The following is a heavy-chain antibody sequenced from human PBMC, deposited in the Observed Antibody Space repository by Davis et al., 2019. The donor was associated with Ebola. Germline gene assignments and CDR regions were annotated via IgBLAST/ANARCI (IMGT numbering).Heavy chain of an antibody. D-gene: IGHD3/OR15-3a*01. V-gene: IGHV3-48*02. CDR3: ARDRFFAFDF. CDR1: GFVFSDFS. CDR2: ITKGSDAI. Sequence: PGGSLRLSCAASGFVFSDFSMNWVRQAPGKGLEWITYITKGSDAIHYADSVKGRFTVSRDNATNSVFLQMSSLRDEDSAVYYCARDRFFAFDFWSQGVHVSVSS. J-gene: IGHJ4*02.